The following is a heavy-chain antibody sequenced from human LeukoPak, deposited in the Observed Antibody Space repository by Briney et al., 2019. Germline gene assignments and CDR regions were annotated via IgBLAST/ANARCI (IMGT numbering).Heavy chain of an antibody. V-gene: IGHV3-53*01. D-gene: IGHD6-13*01. J-gene: IGHJ6*02. CDR1: GFTATTNY. CDR3: ARDSDSSSWYYYYGMDV. CDR2: IYSSGST. Sequence: GGSLRLSCAGSGFTATTNYMSWVRQAPGKGLEWVSVIYSSGSTSYADSVKGRFTISRDNSKNTLYLQMNSLRAEDTAVYYCARDSDSSSWYYYYGMDVWGQGTTVTVSS.